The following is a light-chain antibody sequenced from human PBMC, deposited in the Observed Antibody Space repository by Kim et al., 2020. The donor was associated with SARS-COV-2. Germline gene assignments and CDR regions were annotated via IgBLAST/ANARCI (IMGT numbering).Light chain of an antibody. CDR3: YSTDSSGNHRV. V-gene: IGLV3-10*01. J-gene: IGLJ3*02. CDR2: EDS. CDR1: ALPKEY. Sequence: SPGQTARITCSGDALPKEYAYWYQQKSGQAPVVVMYEDSKRASGIPERFSGSSSGTTATLTITGAQVEDEADYYCYSTDSSGNHRVFGGGTQLTVL.